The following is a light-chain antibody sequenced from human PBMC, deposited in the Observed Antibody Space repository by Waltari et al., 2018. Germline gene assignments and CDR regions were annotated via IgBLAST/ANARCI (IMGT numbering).Light chain of an antibody. CDR1: QSLTVNY. J-gene: IGKJ1*01. Sequence: EMILTQSPDIVSLSPRDTSTLSSRASQSLTVNYLAWYQQKPGQAPRLFINAASSRATGVPERFSGSGSGAEFTLAISRLEPDDVAVYYCQQYESGPRTFGQGTKVEIK. CDR2: AAS. V-gene: IGKV3-20*01. CDR3: QQYESGPRT.